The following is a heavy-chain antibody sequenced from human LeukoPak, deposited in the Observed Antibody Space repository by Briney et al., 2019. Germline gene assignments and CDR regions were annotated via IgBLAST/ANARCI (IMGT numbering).Heavy chain of an antibody. CDR3: DRGGICGAWYV. D-gene: IGHD6-19*01. J-gene: IGHJ4*02. Sequence: SETLSLTCTVSGGSISSYCWNWIRHSPPRGQEWIGYVFHTGTTNSYSSLSLKLTMSVAASKSKFSLHLRSLSASASAVSYCDRGGICGAWYVWGQGTLLTVSS. V-gene: IGHV4-59*01. CDR1: GGSISSYC. CDR2: VFHTGTT.